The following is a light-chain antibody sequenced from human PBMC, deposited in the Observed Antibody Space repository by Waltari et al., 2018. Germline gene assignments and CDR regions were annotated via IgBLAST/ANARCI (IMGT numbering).Light chain of an antibody. J-gene: IGKJ4*01. CDR3: QQYYSTPLT. CDR1: QSVLYSSNNKNY. V-gene: IGKV4-1*01. CDR2: WAS. Sequence: DFVMTQSPDSLAVSLGERATINCKSSQSVLYSSNNKNYLAWYQQKPGQPPKLLIHWASTRESGVPDRFSGSGSGTDFTLTICSLQAEDVAVYYCQQYYSTPLTFGGGTKVEIK.